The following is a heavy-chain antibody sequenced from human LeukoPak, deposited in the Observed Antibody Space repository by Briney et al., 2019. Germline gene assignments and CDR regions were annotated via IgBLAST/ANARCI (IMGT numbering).Heavy chain of an antibody. D-gene: IGHD6-6*01. J-gene: IGHJ4*02. V-gene: IGHV3-7*01. Sequence: PGGSLRLSCAASGFTFSSYWMGWVRQAPGKGLEWVANIKQDGSEKFYVDSVKGRCTISRDNAKNSLYPQLNSLRAEDTAVYYCARVTSSSFDYWGQGTLVTVSS. CDR1: GFTFSSYW. CDR2: IKQDGSEK. CDR3: ARVTSSSFDY.